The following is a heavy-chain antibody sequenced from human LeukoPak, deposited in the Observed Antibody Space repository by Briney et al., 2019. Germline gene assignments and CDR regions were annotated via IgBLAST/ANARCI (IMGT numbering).Heavy chain of an antibody. Sequence: PGGSLRLSCAASGFTFSSYWMYWVRQAPGKGLVWVSHTNSDGSDTIYADSVKGRFTISRDNAKNTLYLQMNSLRAEDTAVYYCVRGLSGPANWGQGTLVTVSS. CDR1: GFTFSSYW. CDR3: VRGLSGPAN. V-gene: IGHV3-74*01. D-gene: IGHD7-27*01. CDR2: TNSDGSDT. J-gene: IGHJ4*02.